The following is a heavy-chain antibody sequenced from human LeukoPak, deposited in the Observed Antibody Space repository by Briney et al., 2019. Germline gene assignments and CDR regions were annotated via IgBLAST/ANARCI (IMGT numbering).Heavy chain of an antibody. Sequence: SETPSLTCAVYGGSFSGYYWSWIRQPPGKGLEWIGEINHSGSTNYNPSLKSRVTISVDTSKNQFSLKLSSVTAADTAVYYCARDLLYGVRGVNGYWGQGTLVTVSS. J-gene: IGHJ4*02. CDR1: GGSFSGYY. CDR2: INHSGST. D-gene: IGHD3-10*01. CDR3: ARDLLYGVRGVNGY. V-gene: IGHV4-34*01.